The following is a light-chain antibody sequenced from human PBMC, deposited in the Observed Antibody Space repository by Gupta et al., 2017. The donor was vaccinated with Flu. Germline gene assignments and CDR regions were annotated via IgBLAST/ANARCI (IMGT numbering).Light chain of an antibody. Sequence: QSVLTQPRSVSGAPGQRFTIPCPGISSNIGAGYDVHWYQQLPGTAPKLLIYGNSNRPSGVPDRFSGSKSGTSASLAITGLQAEDEADYYCQSYDSSMSGSVVFGGGTKLTVL. V-gene: IGLV1-40*01. J-gene: IGLJ2*01. CDR1: SSNIGAGYD. CDR3: QSYDSSMSGSVV. CDR2: GNS.